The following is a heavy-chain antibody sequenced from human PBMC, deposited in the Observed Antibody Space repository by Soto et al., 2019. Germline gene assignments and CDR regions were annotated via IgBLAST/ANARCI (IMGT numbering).Heavy chain of an antibody. CDR1: GGPISSETFY. D-gene: IGHD3-22*01. V-gene: IGHV4-39*01. J-gene: IGHJ4*02. Sequence: SETLSLTCTVSGGPISSETFYWGWIRQPPGKGLEWIGSIYYSGSTYYNPSLKSRLTISVDTSKNHFSLRLSSVTAADTAVYFCARHLTNYYSDSSGYYRVDNWGRGTLVTVSS. CDR2: IYYSGST. CDR3: ARHLTNYYSDSSGYYRVDN.